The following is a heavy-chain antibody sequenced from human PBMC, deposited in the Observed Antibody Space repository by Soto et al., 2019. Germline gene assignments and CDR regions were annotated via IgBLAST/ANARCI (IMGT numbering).Heavy chain of an antibody. J-gene: IGHJ4*02. CDR1: GYTFTSYG. V-gene: IGHV1-18*01. Sequence: ASVKVSCKASGYTFTSYGISWVRQAPGQGLEWMGWISAYNGNTNYAQKLQGRVTMTTDTSTSTAYMGLRSLRSDDTAVYYCARDREQLVLYYFDYWGQGTLVTVSS. CDR3: ARDREQLVLYYFDY. CDR2: ISAYNGNT. D-gene: IGHD6-13*01.